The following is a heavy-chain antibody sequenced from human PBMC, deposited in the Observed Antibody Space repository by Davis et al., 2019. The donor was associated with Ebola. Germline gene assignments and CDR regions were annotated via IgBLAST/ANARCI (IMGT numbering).Heavy chain of an antibody. CDR3: TSSSITGTDV. CDR1: GFTFSSYS. CDR2: IRSKANSYAT. V-gene: IGHV3-73*01. D-gene: IGHD1-7*01. J-gene: IGHJ6*02. Sequence: GESLKISCAASGFTFSSYSMNWVRQASGKGLEWVGRIRSKANSYATAYAASVKGRFTISRDDSKNTAYLQMNSLKTEDTAVYYCTSSSITGTDVWGQGTTVTVSS.